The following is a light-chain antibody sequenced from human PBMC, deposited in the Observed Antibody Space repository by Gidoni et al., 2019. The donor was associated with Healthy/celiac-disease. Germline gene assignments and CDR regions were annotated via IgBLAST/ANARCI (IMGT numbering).Light chain of an antibody. CDR1: QSVSSSY. Sequence: EIVVTQSPGTLSLSPGERATLSCRASQSVSSSYLAWYQQNPGQAPRLLIYGASSRATGIPDRFSGSGSGTDFTLTTSRLEPEDFAVYYCQQYGSSAYTFGQGTKLEIK. CDR2: GAS. J-gene: IGKJ2*01. V-gene: IGKV3-20*01. CDR3: QQYGSSAYT.